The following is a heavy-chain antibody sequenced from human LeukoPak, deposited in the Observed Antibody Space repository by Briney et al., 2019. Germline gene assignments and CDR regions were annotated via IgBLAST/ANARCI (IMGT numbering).Heavy chain of an antibody. CDR2: IYHSGST. CDR1: GYSISSGYY. Sequence: SETLSLTCTVSGYSISSGYYWGWIRQPPGKGLEWIGSIYHSGSTYYNPSLKSRVTISVDTSKNQFSLKLSSVTAADTAVYYCARDDSSGYYYEWYFDYWGQGTLVTVSS. CDR3: ARDDSSGYYYEWYFDY. V-gene: IGHV4-38-2*02. J-gene: IGHJ4*02. D-gene: IGHD3-22*01.